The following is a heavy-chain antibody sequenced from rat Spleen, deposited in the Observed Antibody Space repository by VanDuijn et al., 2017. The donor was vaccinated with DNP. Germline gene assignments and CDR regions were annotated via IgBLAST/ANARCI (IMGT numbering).Heavy chain of an antibody. V-gene: IGHV5-22*01. J-gene: IGHJ2*01. CDR3: ARPSLITTTFDY. CDR1: GFTFSDYN. Sequence: EVQLVESGGGLVQPGNSLKLSCAASGFTFSDYNMAWVRQAPKKGLEWVASIIFEGSSTYYGDSVKGRFTISRDNAKSTLYLQTNSLRSEDTATYYCARPSLITTTFDYWGQGVMVTVSS. D-gene: IGHD1-10*01. CDR2: IIFEGSST.